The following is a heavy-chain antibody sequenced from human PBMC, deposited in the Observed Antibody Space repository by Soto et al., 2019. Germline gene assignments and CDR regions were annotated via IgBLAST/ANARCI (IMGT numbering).Heavy chain of an antibody. V-gene: IGHV1-69*04. Sequence: SVKVSCKASGGTFSSYTISWVRQAPGQGLEWMGRIIPILGIANYAQKFQGRVTITADKSTSTAYMELSSLRSEDTAVYYCARDLSGHSSSSHWFDPWGQGTLVTVSS. CDR1: GGTFSSYT. J-gene: IGHJ5*02. CDR2: IIPILGIA. D-gene: IGHD6-6*01. CDR3: ARDLSGHSSSSHWFDP.